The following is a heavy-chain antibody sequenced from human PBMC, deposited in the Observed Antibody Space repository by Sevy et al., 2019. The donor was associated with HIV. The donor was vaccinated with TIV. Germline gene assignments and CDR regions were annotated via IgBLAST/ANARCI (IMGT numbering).Heavy chain of an antibody. CDR1: GFTFTDHY. CDR2: IRNKPNSYTT. J-gene: IGHJ6*02. CDR3: ARDGRANSMDV. Sequence: GGSLRLSCVASGFTFTDHYMDWVRQAPGEGLEWVGRIRNKPNSYTTEYAASVKGRFTISRDDSKNSVYLQINSLRTEDTAVYYCARDGRANSMDVWGQGTTVTVSS. V-gene: IGHV3-72*01. D-gene: IGHD1-26*01.